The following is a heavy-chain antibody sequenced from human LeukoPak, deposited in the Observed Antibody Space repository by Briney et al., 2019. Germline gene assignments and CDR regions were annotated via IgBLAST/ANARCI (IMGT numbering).Heavy chain of an antibody. CDR3: ARDDVGVGTYDYYGMDV. Sequence: GGSLRLSCAASRFTFSSYSLNWVRQAPGKGLEWVSYISSAGSTIYYADSVRGRFTISRDNAKNSLYLEMNGLRAEDTAVYYCARDDVGVGTYDYYGMDVWGQGTTVIVSS. J-gene: IGHJ6*02. CDR2: ISSAGSTI. V-gene: IGHV3-48*01. CDR1: RFTFSSYS. D-gene: IGHD3-3*01.